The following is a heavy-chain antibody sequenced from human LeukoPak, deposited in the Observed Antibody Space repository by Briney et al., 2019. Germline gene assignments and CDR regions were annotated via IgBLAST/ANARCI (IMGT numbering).Heavy chain of an antibody. V-gene: IGHV3-23*01. CDR3: AVTGYYRGYFDY. D-gene: IGHD3-9*01. CDR2: ISGSGGST. Sequence: GGSLRLSCAASGFTFSSYAMSWVRQAPGKGLEWVPAISGSGGSTYYADSVKGRFTISRDNSKNTLCLQMNSLRAEDTAVYYCAVTGYYRGYFDYWGQGTLVTVSS. J-gene: IGHJ4*02. CDR1: GFTFSSYA.